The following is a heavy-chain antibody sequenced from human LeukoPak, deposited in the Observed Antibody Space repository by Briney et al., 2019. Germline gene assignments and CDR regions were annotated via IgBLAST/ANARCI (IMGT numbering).Heavy chain of an antibody. J-gene: IGHJ6*03. CDR3: ARDRGQTGYYWSYYYYMDV. D-gene: IGHD3-9*01. CDR2: IDSSSATT. CDR1: GYTFSYYS. Sequence: GGSLRLSCAASGYTFSYYSMTWVRQAPGKGLEWVSYIDSSSATTYYADSVKGRFIISRDNAQNSLYLQMNSLRAEDTAVYYCARDRGQTGYYWSYYYYMDVWGIGTTVTVSS. V-gene: IGHV3-48*01.